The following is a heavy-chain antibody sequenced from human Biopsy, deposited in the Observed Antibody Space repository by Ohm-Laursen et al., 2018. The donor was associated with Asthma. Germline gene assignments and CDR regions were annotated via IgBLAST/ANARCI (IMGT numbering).Heavy chain of an antibody. CDR1: GDSITSGGCC. J-gene: IGHJ4*02. CDR3: ARIPRRSGSYFVDY. Sequence: TLSLTRTVSGDSITSGGCCWTWIRQHPGKGLEWIGYIHHSGTSYFNPSLKSRVSFSRDTSKNLFSLRLSSVSAADTAMYYCARIPRRSGSYFVDYWGQGTLVTVSS. CDR2: IHHSGTS. V-gene: IGHV4-31*03. D-gene: IGHD3-22*01.